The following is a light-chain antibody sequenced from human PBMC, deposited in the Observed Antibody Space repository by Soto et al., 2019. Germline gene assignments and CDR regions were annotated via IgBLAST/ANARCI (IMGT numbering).Light chain of an antibody. J-gene: IGKJ5*01. CDR3: QQYGSSMIT. Sequence: EIAWTQSPGTLSLSPGERATLSCRASQSVSSSYLAWYQQKPGQAPRLLIYGASSSATGIADRFRGSGSGTDFTLTISRLEPEDFAVYYCQQYGSSMITFGQGTRLEIK. V-gene: IGKV3-20*01. CDR2: GAS. CDR1: QSVSSSY.